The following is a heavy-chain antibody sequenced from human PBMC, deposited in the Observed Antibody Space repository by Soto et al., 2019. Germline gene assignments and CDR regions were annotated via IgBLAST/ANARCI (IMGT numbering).Heavy chain of an antibody. D-gene: IGHD3-22*01. J-gene: IGHJ4*02. Sequence: GGSLRLSPGSSGFSFSSYTINWVRQAPGKGLEWVSSINNNSGRKYYADSVKGRFTISRDNSKNTLFLQMNSLKAEDTAVYFCAKDGDYEYFDYWGQGTQVTVSS. CDR3: AKDGDYEYFDY. CDR1: GFSFSSYT. V-gene: IGHV3-23*01. CDR2: INNNSGRK.